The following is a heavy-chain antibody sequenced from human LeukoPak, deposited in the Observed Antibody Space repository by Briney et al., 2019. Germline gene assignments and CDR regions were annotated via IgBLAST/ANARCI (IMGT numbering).Heavy chain of an antibody. J-gene: IGHJ4*02. V-gene: IGHV3-33*06. CDR3: AKGPYYGSGMLIDY. D-gene: IGHD3-10*01. CDR1: GFTFSSYG. Sequence: GGSLGLSCAASGFTFSSYGMHWVRQAPGKGLEWVAVIWYDGSNKYYADSVKGQFTISRDNSKNTLYLQMNSLRAEDTAVYYCAKGPYYGSGMLIDYWGQGTLVTVSS. CDR2: IWYDGSNK.